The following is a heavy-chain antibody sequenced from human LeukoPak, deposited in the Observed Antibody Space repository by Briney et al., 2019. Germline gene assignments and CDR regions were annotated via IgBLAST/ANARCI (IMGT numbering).Heavy chain of an antibody. D-gene: IGHD2-15*01. CDR1: GYTFTGYY. V-gene: IGHV1-2*02. CDR3: ARESRILTRRLSAQNYMDV. CDR2: INPNSGGT. J-gene: IGHJ6*03. Sequence: ASVKVPCKASGYTFTGYYMHWVRQAPGQGLEWMGWINPNSGGTNYAQKFQGRVTMTRDTSISTAYMELSRLRSDDTAVYYCARESRILTRRLSAQNYMDVWGKGTTVTISS.